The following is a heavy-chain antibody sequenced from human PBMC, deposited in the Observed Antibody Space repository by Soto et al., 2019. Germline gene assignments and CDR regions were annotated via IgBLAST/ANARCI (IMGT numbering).Heavy chain of an antibody. CDR2: ISSTSSYI. J-gene: IGHJ4*02. V-gene: IGHV3-21*01. D-gene: IGHD3-22*01. CDR1: GFTFSSFT. CDR3: ARDDGYYDSTGPTFEY. Sequence: GVSLRLSCAGSGFTFSSFTINCVRQSPGKGLEWVSSISSTSSYIYYANSVRGRFTISRDNAKNSLYLQMNSLRVEDTAVYYCARDDGYYDSTGPTFEYWGQGTLVIVSS.